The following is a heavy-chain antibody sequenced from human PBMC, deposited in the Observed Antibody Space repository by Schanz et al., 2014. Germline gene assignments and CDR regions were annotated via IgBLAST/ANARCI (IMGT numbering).Heavy chain of an antibody. D-gene: IGHD2-15*01. CDR1: GFTFSNYW. CDR2: IKHDGSEK. CDR3: AKDMEGYCDTMTCPIPAFDI. V-gene: IGHV3-7*03. Sequence: EVQLVESGGGLVQPGGSLRLSCAASGFTFSNYWMSWVRQAPGKGLEWVAYIKHDGSEKYHVDSVKGRFTISRDNAKNSLYLQMNSLRAEDTALYYCAKDMEGYCDTMTCPIPAFDIWGQGTMVTVSS. J-gene: IGHJ3*02.